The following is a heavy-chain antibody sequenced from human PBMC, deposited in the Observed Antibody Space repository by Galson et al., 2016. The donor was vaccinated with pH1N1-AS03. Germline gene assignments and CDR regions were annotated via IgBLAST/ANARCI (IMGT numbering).Heavy chain of an antibody. J-gene: IGHJ4*02. D-gene: IGHD3-10*01. CDR3: ATYGSGTRGGFDY. CDR2: IDPSVGST. V-gene: IGHV1-46*01. Sequence: SVKVSCKASGYTFTRYYIHWMRQAPAQGFEWMGVIDPSVGSTTYAQNFQGRVTMTRDTATTTAYMELSSLKSDDTAMYYCATYGSGTRGGFDYWGQGALITVSS. CDR1: GYTFTRYY.